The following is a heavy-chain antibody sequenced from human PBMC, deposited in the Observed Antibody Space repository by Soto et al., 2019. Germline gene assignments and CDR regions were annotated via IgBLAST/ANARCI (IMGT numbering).Heavy chain of an antibody. CDR3: ARDPQGDRDIVASCDY. J-gene: IGHJ4*02. V-gene: IGHV1-69*02. CDR1: GVTFSSYT. CDR2: IIPILGIA. Sequence: QVQLVQSGAEVKKPGSSVKVSCKASGVTFSSYTISWVRQAPGQGLEWMGRIIPILGIANYAQKLQGRVTITADKSTSTGFMELSSLRPEDTGVDYGARDPQGDRDIVASCDYWVQGTLVTVSS. D-gene: IGHD5-12*01.